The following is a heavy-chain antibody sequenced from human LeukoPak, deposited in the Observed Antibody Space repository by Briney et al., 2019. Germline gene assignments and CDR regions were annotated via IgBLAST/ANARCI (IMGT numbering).Heavy chain of an antibody. V-gene: IGHV4-59*01. CDR2: KYYSGWT. Sequence: PSETLSLTCTVSGASISSYYWSWIRQPPGKGLEWIGYKYYSGWTNYNPSLKSRVTISVDTSKNQFSLKLSSVTAADTAVYYCARGGYTYGFDAFDIWGQGTMVTVSS. J-gene: IGHJ3*02. CDR3: ARGGYTYGFDAFDI. D-gene: IGHD5-18*01. CDR1: GASISSYY.